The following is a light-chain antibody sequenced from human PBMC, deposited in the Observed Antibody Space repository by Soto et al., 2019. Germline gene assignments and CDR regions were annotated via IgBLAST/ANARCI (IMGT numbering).Light chain of an antibody. CDR2: EVS. CDR3: SSYTSSSTLV. Sequence: QLVLTQPASVSGSPGQSITISCTGTSSDVGGYNYVSWYQQHPGKAPKLMIYEVSNRPSGVSNRFSGSKSGNTASLTISGIQAEDEADYYCSSYTSSSTLVFGGGTKLTVL. CDR1: SSDVGGYNY. V-gene: IGLV2-14*01. J-gene: IGLJ2*01.